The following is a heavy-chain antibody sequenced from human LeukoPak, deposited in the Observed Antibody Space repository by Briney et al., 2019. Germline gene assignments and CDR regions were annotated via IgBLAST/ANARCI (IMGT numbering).Heavy chain of an antibody. D-gene: IGHD2-2*01. CDR1: EFTFSTYV. CDR3: AKAALGRGFCSTTSCFLDS. Sequence: GGSLRLSCAASEFTFSTYVMHWVRQAPGKGLEWVAFIRNDGSNKYHGDSVKGRFTISRDNSKNTLYLQMNSLRVEDTAVHYCAKAALGRGFCSTTSCFLDSWGQGTLVTLSS. V-gene: IGHV3-30*02. CDR2: IRNDGSNK. J-gene: IGHJ4*02.